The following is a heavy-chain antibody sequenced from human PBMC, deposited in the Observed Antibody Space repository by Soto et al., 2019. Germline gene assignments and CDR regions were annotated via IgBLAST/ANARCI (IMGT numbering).Heavy chain of an antibody. V-gene: IGHV4-31*02. D-gene: IGHD3-22*01. CDR2: IYYSGST. Sequence: SETLSLTXTVSGGSISSGGYYWSWIRQHPGKGLEWIGYIYYSGSTYYNPSLKSRVTISVDTSKNQSSLKLSSVTAADTAVYYCARADSSGYHGAFDIWGQGTMVTVSS. J-gene: IGHJ3*02. CDR1: GGSISSGGYY. CDR3: ARADSSGYHGAFDI.